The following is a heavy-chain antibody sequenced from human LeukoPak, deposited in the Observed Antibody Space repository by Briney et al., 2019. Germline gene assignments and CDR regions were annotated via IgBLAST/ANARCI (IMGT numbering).Heavy chain of an antibody. CDR3: TKGGGIQFDY. Sequence: GGSLRLSCAASGFTFSNYAMSWVRRAPGKGLEWGSSISDTGGSTSYADSLKGRFTISRDHAKNTVSLQMNSMRAEDRAIYYCTKGGGIQFDYWGQGTMVTVSS. V-gene: IGHV3-23*01. J-gene: IGHJ4*02. D-gene: IGHD1-26*01. CDR2: ISDTGGST. CDR1: GFTFSNYA.